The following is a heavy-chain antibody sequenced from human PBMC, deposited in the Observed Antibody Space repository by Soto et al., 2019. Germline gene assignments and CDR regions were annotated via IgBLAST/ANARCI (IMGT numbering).Heavy chain of an antibody. CDR3: ATATIGSGTFYYYMDV. CDR2: ISSTSDTI. V-gene: IGHV3-48*01. J-gene: IGHJ6*03. D-gene: IGHD3-10*01. Sequence: EVQLVESGGGLIQPGGSLRLSCAASAFTFSAYSMNWVRQAPGKGLEWVSYISSTSDTIHYTDSVKGRFTISRDNARNSLYLQMNSLRVEDTAVYYCATATIGSGTFYYYMDVWGKGTTVTVSS. CDR1: AFTFSAYS.